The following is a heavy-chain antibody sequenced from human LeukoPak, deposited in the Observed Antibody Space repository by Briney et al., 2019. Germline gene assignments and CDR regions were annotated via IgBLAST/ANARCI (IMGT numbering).Heavy chain of an antibody. V-gene: IGHV3-74*01. CDR1: GFTFSSDW. Sequence: PGGSLRLSCSASGFTFSSDWMHWVRQAPGKGLVWVSHIRGDGNYSNYADSAKGRFTISRDNAKNTLYLQMNSLRVEDTAVYYCAREMGSLDSWGQGALVTVSS. J-gene: IGHJ4*02. CDR2: IRGDGNYS. D-gene: IGHD3-10*01. CDR3: AREMGSLDS.